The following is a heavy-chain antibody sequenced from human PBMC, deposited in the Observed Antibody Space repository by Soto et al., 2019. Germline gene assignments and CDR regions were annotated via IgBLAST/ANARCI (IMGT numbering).Heavy chain of an antibody. V-gene: IGHV1-18*01. CDR3: AREVAYCSSTICYSHPPNWFDP. D-gene: IGHD2-2*01. CDR1: GYTFTSYG. CDR2: ISAYNGNT. Sequence: QVQLVQSGAEVKKPGASVKVSCKASGYTFTSYGISWVRQAPGQGLEWMGWISAYNGNTNYAQKLQGRVTMTTDTSTSTAYMELRSLRSDDTAVYYCAREVAYCSSTICYSHPPNWFDPWGQGTLVTVSS. J-gene: IGHJ5*02.